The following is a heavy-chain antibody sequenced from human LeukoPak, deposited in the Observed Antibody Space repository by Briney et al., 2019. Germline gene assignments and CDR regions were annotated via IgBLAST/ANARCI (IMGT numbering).Heavy chain of an antibody. D-gene: IGHD2-2*02. Sequence: SETLSLTCAVYGGSFSGYYWSWIRQPPGKGLEWIGEINHSGSTNYNPSLKSRVTISVDTSKNQFSLKLSSVTAADTAVYYCASLFVVVPATIGPAGYFDLWGRGTLVTVSS. CDR3: ASLFVVVPATIGPAGYFDL. J-gene: IGHJ2*01. CDR1: GGSFSGYY. V-gene: IGHV4-34*01. CDR2: INHSGST.